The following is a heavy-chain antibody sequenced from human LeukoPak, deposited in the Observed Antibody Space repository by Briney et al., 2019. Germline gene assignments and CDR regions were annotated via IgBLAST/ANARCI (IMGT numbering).Heavy chain of an antibody. J-gene: IGHJ1*01. D-gene: IGHD3-22*01. CDR2: IIPIFGTA. CDR3: AREAQSSGYYRYEYFQH. CDR1: GGTFSSYA. V-gene: IGHV1-69*01. Sequence: ASVKVSCKASGGTFSSYAISWVRQAPGQGLEWMGGIIPIFGTANYAQKFQGRVTITADESTSTAYMELSSLRSEDTAVYYCAREAQSSGYYRYEYFQHWGQGTQVTVSS.